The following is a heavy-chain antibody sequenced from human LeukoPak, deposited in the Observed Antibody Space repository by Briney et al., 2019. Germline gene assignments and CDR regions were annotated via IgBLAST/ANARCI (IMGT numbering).Heavy chain of an antibody. V-gene: IGHV1-18*01. J-gene: IGHJ3*02. CDR1: GYTFTSYG. CDR3: ARGQPKSTTDIVVVTFDAFDI. Sequence: ASVKVSCKASGYTFTSYGISWVRQAPGQGLEWMGWISAYNGNTNYAQKLQGRVTMTTDTSTSTVYMELSSLRSEDTAVYYCARGQPKSTTDIVVVTFDAFDIWGQGTMVTVSS. D-gene: IGHD3-22*01. CDR2: ISAYNGNT.